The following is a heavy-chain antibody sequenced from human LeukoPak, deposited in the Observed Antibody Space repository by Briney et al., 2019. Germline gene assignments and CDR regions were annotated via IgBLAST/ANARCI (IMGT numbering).Heavy chain of an antibody. CDR3: ARAGSMIPFDY. J-gene: IGHJ4*02. D-gene: IGHD3-22*01. CDR1: GGSISSYY. V-gene: IGHV4-59*12. CDR2: IYYSGST. Sequence: PSETLSLTCTVSGGSISSYYWSWIRQPPGKGLEWIGYIYYSGSTNYNPSLKSRVTISVDTSKNQFSLKLSSVTAADTAVYYCARAGSMIPFDYWGQGTLVTVSS.